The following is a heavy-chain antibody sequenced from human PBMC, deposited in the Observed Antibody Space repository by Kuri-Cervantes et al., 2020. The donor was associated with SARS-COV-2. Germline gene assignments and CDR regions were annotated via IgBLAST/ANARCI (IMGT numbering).Heavy chain of an antibody. CDR2: IGPSGTTK. V-gene: IGHV3-11*04. J-gene: IGHJ3*02. CDR1: GFIFSDYY. D-gene: IGHD2-2*01. Sequence: GESLKISCTASGFIFSDYYMTWIRQAPGKGLEWVSNIGPSGTTKYYADSVKGRFTISRDNAKNSLYLQMNSLRAEDTAVYYCARGDRRDYCSSTSCYDAFDIWGQGTMVTVSS. CDR3: ARGDRRDYCSSTSCYDAFDI.